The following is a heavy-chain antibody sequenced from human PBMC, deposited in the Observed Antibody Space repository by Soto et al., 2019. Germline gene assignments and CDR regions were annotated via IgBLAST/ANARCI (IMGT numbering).Heavy chain of an antibody. CDR3: ARGGSGWKALNYFDS. Sequence: TLALTCIVSGGSIDNNGYSWTWIRQRPGGGLEWLGSNNYRADTYYTPSLKSRITISLDTSQNRFSLWLTSVTAADTGIYYCARGGSGWKALNYFDSWGQGILVTVSS. V-gene: IGHV4-31*03. J-gene: IGHJ4*02. D-gene: IGHD6-19*01. CDR1: GGSIDNNGYS. CDR2: NNYRADT.